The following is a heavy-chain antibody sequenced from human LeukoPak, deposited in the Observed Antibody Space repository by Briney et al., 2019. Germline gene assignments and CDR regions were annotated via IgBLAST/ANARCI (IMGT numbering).Heavy chain of an antibody. Sequence: GGSLRLSCAASGFTFSSYAMHWVRQAPGKGLEWVANIKKDGGDKYYVDSVKGRFTISRDNAKNSLYLQMNSLRAEDTAMYFCASLNWWEETVIDYWGQGTLVTVSS. CDR1: GFTFSSYA. V-gene: IGHV3-7*01. J-gene: IGHJ4*02. CDR3: ASLNWWEETVIDY. D-gene: IGHD1-26*01. CDR2: IKKDGGDK.